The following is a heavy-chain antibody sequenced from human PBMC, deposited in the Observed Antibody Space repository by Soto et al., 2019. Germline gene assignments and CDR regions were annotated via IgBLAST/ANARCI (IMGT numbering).Heavy chain of an antibody. CDR3: ARRGYDYVTHYYGMDV. V-gene: IGHV5-51*01. CDR1: GYSFTSYW. J-gene: IGHJ6*02. Sequence: ESLKISFKGSGYSFTSYWIGWVRQIPGKGLEWMGIIYPGDSDTRYSPSFQGQVTISADKSISTAYLQWSSLKASDTAMYYCARRGYDYVTHYYGMDVWGQGTTVTVSS. D-gene: IGHD5-12*01. CDR2: IYPGDSDT.